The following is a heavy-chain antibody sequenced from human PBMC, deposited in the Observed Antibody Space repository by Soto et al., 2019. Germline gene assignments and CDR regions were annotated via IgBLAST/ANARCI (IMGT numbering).Heavy chain of an antibody. J-gene: IGHJ6*03. Sequence: ASVKVSCKACGYTLTSYDINWVRQATGQGLEWMGWMNPNSGNTGYAQKFQGRVTMTRNTSISTAYMELSSLRSEDTAVYYCARARVMVRGAYYYMDVWGKGTTVTVSS. CDR2: MNPNSGNT. CDR3: ARARVMVRGAYYYMDV. D-gene: IGHD3-10*01. V-gene: IGHV1-8*01. CDR1: GYTLTSYD.